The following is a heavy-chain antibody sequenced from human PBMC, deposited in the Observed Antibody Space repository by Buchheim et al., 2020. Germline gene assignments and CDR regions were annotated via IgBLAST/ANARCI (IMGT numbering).Heavy chain of an antibody. J-gene: IGHJ4*02. Sequence: QLQLQESGPGLVKPSETLSLTCTVSGGSISSSSYYWGWIRQPPGKGLEWIGSIYYSGSTYYNPSLKSRVTISVDTSKNQFSLKLSSVTAADTAVYYCARHVFSSSWYGWVHVTPLFDYWGQGTL. CDR2: IYYSGST. CDR3: ARHVFSSSWYGWVHVTPLFDY. D-gene: IGHD6-13*01. V-gene: IGHV4-39*01. CDR1: GGSISSSSYY.